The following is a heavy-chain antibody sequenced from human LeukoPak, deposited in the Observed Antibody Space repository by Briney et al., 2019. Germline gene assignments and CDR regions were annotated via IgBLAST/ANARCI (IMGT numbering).Heavy chain of an antibody. CDR2: IIPIFGTA. D-gene: IGHD6-19*01. J-gene: IGHJ4*02. Sequence: GASVKVSCKASGGIFTSYAISWVRQAPGQGLEWMGRIIPIFGTANYAQKFQGRVTITTDESTSTAYMELSSLRSEDKAVYYCARDRSEQWLVPGHFDYWGQGTLVTVSP. CDR3: ARDRSEQWLVPGHFDY. V-gene: IGHV1-69*05. CDR1: GGIFTSYA.